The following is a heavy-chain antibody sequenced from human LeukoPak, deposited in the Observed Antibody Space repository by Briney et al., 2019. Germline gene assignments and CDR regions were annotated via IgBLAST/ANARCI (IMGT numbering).Heavy chain of an antibody. Sequence: SETLSLTCTVSGGSLSSGGDSWGWIRQPPGKGLEWIGYIYYSGSTNYNPSLKSRVTISVDTSKNQFSLKLSSVTAADTAVYYCAMKNYDFWSGYYSDYWGQGTLVTVSS. CDR3: AMKNYDFWSGYYSDY. CDR1: GGSLSSGGDS. CDR2: IYYSGST. D-gene: IGHD3-3*01. J-gene: IGHJ4*02. V-gene: IGHV4-61*08.